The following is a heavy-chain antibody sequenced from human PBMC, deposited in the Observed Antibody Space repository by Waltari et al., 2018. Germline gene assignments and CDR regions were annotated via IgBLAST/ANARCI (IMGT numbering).Heavy chain of an antibody. V-gene: IGHV3-74*03. D-gene: IGHD3-10*01. CDR2: ISNEGTTL. CDR1: GFRFSNYW. J-gene: IGHJ6*02. CDR3: ARLAPRTYRSPIPGRHYYYGMDV. Sequence: EEQLLESGGGLVQPGDSLRLSCAASGFRFSNYWMNWVRQAPGKGLVWVARISNEGTTLTYADSVKGRFTISRDNAKNTVYLQMKRLRADDTAVYYCARLAPRTYRSPIPGRHYYYGMDVWGQGTTVTVSS.